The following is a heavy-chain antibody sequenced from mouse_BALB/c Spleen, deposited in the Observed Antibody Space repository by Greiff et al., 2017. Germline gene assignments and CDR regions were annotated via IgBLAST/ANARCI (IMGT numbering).Heavy chain of an antibody. Sequence: EVQLVESGGGLVKPGGSLKLSCAASGFTFSSYAMSWVRQTPEKRLEWVASISSGGSTYYPDSVKGRFTISGDNARNILYLQMSSLRSEDTAMYYCARDGNSAMDYWGQGTSVTVSS. J-gene: IGHJ4*01. CDR1: GFTFSSYA. D-gene: IGHD2-1*01. V-gene: IGHV5-6-5*01. CDR2: ISSGGST. CDR3: ARDGNSAMDY.